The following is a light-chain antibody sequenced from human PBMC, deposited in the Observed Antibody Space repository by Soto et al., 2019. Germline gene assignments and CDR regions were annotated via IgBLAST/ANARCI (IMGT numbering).Light chain of an antibody. Sequence: DIVMTQSPDSLAVSLGERATINCKSSQSVLYSSNNKNYLAWYQQTPGQPPKLLIYWASTRESGVPDRFSGSGSGTDFSLTISSLQAEDVAVYYCQQYYSTPQTFGQGNKVEIK. J-gene: IGKJ1*01. CDR3: QQYYSTPQT. V-gene: IGKV4-1*01. CDR2: WAS. CDR1: QSVLYSSNNKNY.